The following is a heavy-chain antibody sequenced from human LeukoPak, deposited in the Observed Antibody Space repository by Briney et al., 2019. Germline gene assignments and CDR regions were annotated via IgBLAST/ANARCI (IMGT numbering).Heavy chain of an antibody. D-gene: IGHD5-18*01. CDR2: ISYSSNFI. CDR1: GFTFSTYT. J-gene: IGHJ4*02. V-gene: IGHV3-21*01. CDR3: AGTSGCSRGYGPDY. Sequence: GGSLRLSCAASGFTFSTYTMNWVRQAPGKGLEWVSSISYSSNFIYYADSVKGRFTTSRDNAKSSLYLQMNSLRAEDTAVYYCAGTSGCSRGYGPDYWGLGTLVTVSS.